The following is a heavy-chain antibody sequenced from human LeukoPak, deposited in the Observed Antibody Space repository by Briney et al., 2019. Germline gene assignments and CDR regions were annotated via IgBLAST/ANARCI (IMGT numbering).Heavy chain of an antibody. Sequence: GGSLRLSCAASGFTFSSSGMHWVRQAPGKGLEWVAVIWYDGGNKYYADSVKGRFTISRDNSKNTLYMQMSSLRAEDTAVYYCARDSLSGGYDYWGQGTLVTVSS. CDR2: IWYDGGNK. D-gene: IGHD1-26*01. CDR1: GFTFSSSG. CDR3: ARDSLSGGYDY. J-gene: IGHJ4*02. V-gene: IGHV3-33*08.